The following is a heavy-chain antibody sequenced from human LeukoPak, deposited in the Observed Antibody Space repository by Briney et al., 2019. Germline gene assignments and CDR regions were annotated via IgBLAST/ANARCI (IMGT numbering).Heavy chain of an antibody. J-gene: IGHJ5*02. V-gene: IGHV4-34*01. D-gene: IGHD3-10*01. CDR1: GGSFSGYY. Sequence: SETLSLTCAVYGGSFSGYYWSWIRQPPGKGLEWIGEINHSGSTNYNPSLKSRVTISVDTSKNQFSLKLSSVTAADTAVYYCARCTYYYGSGSYQGWFDPWGQGTLVTVSS. CDR2: INHSGST. CDR3: ARCTYYYGSGSYQGWFDP.